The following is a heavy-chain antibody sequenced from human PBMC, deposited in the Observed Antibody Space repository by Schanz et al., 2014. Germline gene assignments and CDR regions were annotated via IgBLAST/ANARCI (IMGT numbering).Heavy chain of an antibody. V-gene: IGHV4-31*03. J-gene: IGHJ3*02. D-gene: IGHD4-17*01. CDR1: GGSVSSVRYY. CDR2: ISYSGST. CDR3: ARDRGHGDLPGDI. Sequence: QVQLQESGPGLVKPSQTLSLSCTVSGGSVSSVRYYWSWIRQFPGKGLEWIGFISYSGSTYYNPSLKSRVTISEDTSKNEYSLNRSSATAADAAVYYCARDRGHGDLPGDIWGQGTMVTVSS.